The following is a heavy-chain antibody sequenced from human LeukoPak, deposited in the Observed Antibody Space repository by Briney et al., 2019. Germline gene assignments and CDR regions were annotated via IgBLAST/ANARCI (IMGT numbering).Heavy chain of an antibody. CDR2: IIPIFGTA. Sequence: SVKVSCKASGGTFSSYTISWVRQAPGQGLEWMGGIIPIFGTANYAQKFQGRVTITADESTSTAYMELSSLRSEDTAVYYCARDYYGSGSYYKPFDYWGQGTLVTVSS. V-gene: IGHV1-69*13. CDR1: GGTFSSYT. J-gene: IGHJ4*02. D-gene: IGHD3-10*01. CDR3: ARDYYGSGSYYKPFDY.